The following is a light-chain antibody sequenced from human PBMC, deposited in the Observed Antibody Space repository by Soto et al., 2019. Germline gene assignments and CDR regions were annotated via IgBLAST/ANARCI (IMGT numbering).Light chain of an antibody. J-gene: IGKJ1*01. CDR2: DAS. CDR3: LQTYTSLTWT. Sequence: EIVLTQSLATLSLSPGERATLSCRVSQSVSSYLAWYQQKPGQAPRLLIYDASNRATGIPARFSGSGSGTDFTLTIISLQPEDFATYYCLQTYTSLTWTFGQGTKVDI. CDR1: QSVSSY. V-gene: IGKV3-11*01.